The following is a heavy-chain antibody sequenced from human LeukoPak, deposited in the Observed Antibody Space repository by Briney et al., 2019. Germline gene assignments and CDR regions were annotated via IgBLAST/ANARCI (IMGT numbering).Heavy chain of an antibody. D-gene: IGHD6-19*01. V-gene: IGHV4-4*07. CDR3: ARSSSSGWGFRFDP. CDR1: GGSISSYC. J-gene: IGHJ5*02. CDR2: IYTSGST. Sequence: SETLSLTCTVSGGSISSYCWSWIRQSPGKGLEWIGRIYTSGSTNYNPSLKSRVTISVDTSKNQFSLKLSSVTAADTAVYYCARSSSSGWGFRFDPWGQGTLVTVSS.